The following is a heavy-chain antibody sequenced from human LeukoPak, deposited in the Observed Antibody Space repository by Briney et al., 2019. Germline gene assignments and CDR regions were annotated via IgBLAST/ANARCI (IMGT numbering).Heavy chain of an antibody. V-gene: IGHV4-39*07. CDR1: GGSISSSSYY. CDR3: ARVDTAMGIDY. J-gene: IGHJ4*02. CDR2: IYYSGST. D-gene: IGHD5-18*01. Sequence: SETLSLTCTVSGGSISSSSYYWGWIRQPPGKGLEWIGSIYYSGSTYYNPSLKSRVTISVDKSKNQFSLKLSSVTAADTAVYYCARVDTAMGIDYWGQGTLVTVSS.